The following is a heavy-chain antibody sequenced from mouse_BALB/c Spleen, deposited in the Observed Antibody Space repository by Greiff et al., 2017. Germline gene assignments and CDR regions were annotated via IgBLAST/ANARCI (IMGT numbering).Heavy chain of an antibody. D-gene: IGHD2-3*01. V-gene: IGHV5-17*02. Sequence: EVHLVESGGGLVQPGGSRKLSCAASGFTFSSFGMHWVRQAPEKGLEWVAYISSGSSTIYYADTVKGRFTISRDNPKNTLFLQMTSLRSEDTAMYYCARRGARLLRDMDYWGQGTSVTVSS. CDR3: ARRGARLLRDMDY. J-gene: IGHJ4*01. CDR1: GFTFSSFG. CDR2: ISSGSSTI.